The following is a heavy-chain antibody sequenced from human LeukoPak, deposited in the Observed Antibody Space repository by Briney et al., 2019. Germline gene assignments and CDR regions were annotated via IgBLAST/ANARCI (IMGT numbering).Heavy chain of an antibody. CDR1: AYTLTELS. CDR3: ATSSSIAVAPRYFDY. V-gene: IGHV1-24*01. CDR2: FDREDGET. J-gene: IGHJ4*02. Sequence: ASVNVSCKVSAYTLTELSLHWVRQAHGKGLEWMGGFDREDGETIYAEKFQGRVTMSEDTSTDTAYMERSGLRSEDTAVYYCATSSSIAVAPRYFDYWGQGTLVTVSS. D-gene: IGHD6-19*01.